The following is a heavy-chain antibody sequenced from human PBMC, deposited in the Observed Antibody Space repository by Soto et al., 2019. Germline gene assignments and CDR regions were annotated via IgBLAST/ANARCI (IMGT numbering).Heavy chain of an antibody. D-gene: IGHD3-22*01. Sequence: LKVSCKASAYTFTIYAMHWVLQAPGQRLEWMGWINAGNGNTKYSQKFQGRVTITSDTTASTAYMELSSLRSEDTAVYYCGSSGYYLDDAFDIWGQGTMVTVSS. CDR2: INAGNGNT. V-gene: IGHV1-3*01. CDR3: GSSGYYLDDAFDI. J-gene: IGHJ3*02. CDR1: AYTFTIYA.